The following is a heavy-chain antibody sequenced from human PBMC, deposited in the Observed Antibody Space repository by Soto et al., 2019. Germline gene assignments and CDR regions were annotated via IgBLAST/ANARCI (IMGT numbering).Heavy chain of an antibody. CDR1: GGTFSSYT. D-gene: IGHD2-8*01. V-gene: IGHV1-69*02. Sequence: QVQLVQSGAEVKKPGSSVKVSCKASGGTFSSYTISWVRQAPGQGLEWMGRIIPILGIANYAQKFQGRVTITSDKSTGKAYIELSSLRSEDTAVYCCGDGGNGHSVSRWGQGTLVTVSS. J-gene: IGHJ4*02. CDR2: IIPILGIA. CDR3: GDGGNGHSVSR.